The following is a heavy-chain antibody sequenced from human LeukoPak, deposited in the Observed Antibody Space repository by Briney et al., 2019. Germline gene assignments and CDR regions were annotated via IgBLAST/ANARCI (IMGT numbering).Heavy chain of an antibody. Sequence: SGGSLRLSCAASGFTFSSHSMNWVRQAPGKGLEWVSSISSSSSYIYYADSVKGRFTISRDNAKNSLYLQMNSLRAEDTAVYYCASDLLRFLEWSLDYWGQGTLVTVSS. CDR3: ASDLLRFLEWSLDY. V-gene: IGHV3-21*01. CDR1: GFTFSSHS. CDR2: ISSSSSYI. D-gene: IGHD3-3*01. J-gene: IGHJ4*02.